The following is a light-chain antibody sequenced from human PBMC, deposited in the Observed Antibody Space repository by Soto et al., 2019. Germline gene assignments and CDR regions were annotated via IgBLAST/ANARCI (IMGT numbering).Light chain of an antibody. CDR1: QSVSSSY. V-gene: IGKV3-20*01. CDR3: QQYGSSQWT. Sequence: EIVLTQSPGTLSLSPGERATLSCRASQSVSSSYLAWYQQKPGQAPRLLIYGASSRATGIPDRFSGSGSGTDFTLTISSLEPEDFAGYYCQQYGSSQWTFGQGTKVEIK. J-gene: IGKJ1*01. CDR2: GAS.